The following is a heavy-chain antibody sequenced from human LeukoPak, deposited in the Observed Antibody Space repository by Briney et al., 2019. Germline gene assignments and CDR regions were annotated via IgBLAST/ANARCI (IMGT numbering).Heavy chain of an antibody. J-gene: IGHJ3*02. CDR3: ARAGDSSAFDI. V-gene: IGHV1-8*03. D-gene: IGHD3-22*01. CDR2: MNPNSGNT. Sequence: ASVKVSCKASGYTFTSYDINWVRQATGQGLEWMGWMNPNSGNTAYAQKFQGRVTITRNTSISTTYMELSSLRSEDTAVYYCARAGDSSAFDIWGQGTMVTVSS. CDR1: GYTFTSYD.